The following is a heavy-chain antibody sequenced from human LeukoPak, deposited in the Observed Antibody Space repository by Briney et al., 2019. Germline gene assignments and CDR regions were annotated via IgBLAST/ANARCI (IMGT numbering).Heavy chain of an antibody. CDR3: ARSERRRDGYNN. V-gene: IGHV4-59*08. D-gene: IGHD5-24*01. CDR2: IYYSGST. Sequence: SETLSLTCTVSGGSISSYYWSWIRKPPGKGLEWIGYIYYSGSTNYNPSLKSRVTISVDTSKNQFSLKLSSVTAADTALYYCARSERRRDGYNNWGQGTLVTVSS. CDR1: GGSISSYY. J-gene: IGHJ4*02.